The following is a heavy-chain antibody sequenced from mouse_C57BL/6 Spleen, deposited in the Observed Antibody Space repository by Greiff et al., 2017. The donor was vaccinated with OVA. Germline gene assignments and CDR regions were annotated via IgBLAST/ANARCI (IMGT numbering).Heavy chain of an antibody. Sequence: VQLQQSGPELVKPGASVKISCKASGYAFSSSWMNWVKQRPGKGLEWIGRIYPGDGDTNYNGKFKGKATLTADKSSSTAYMQHSSLTSEDSTVYICARDYDGRDCWGKGTTLTVAT. J-gene: IGHJ2*01. CDR2: IYPGDGDT. V-gene: IGHV1-82*01. CDR3: ARDYDGRDC. CDR1: GYAFSSSW. D-gene: IGHD2-4*01.